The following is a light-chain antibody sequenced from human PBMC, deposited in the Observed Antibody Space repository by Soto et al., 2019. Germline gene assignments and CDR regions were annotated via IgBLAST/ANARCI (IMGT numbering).Light chain of an antibody. CDR2: DNN. CDR1: SSNIGNHY. Sequence: QSVLTQPPSVSAAPGQTVTISCSGSSSNIGNHYVSWYQQLPRTAPQLLIYDNNRRPSGSPARFSGSNSGTSATLAITGLQPGDEDDYYCGTWDSSLIGGVFGGGTKLTVL. V-gene: IGLV1-51*01. CDR3: GTWDSSLIGGV. J-gene: IGLJ2*01.